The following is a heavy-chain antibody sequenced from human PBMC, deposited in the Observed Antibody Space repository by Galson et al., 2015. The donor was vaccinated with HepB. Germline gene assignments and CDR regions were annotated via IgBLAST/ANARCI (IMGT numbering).Heavy chain of an antibody. CDR2: IHSDGRT. V-gene: IGHV3-66*01. Sequence: SLRLSCAASGVSVSIYYMTWVRQAPGKGLEWVSVIHSDGRTYDADSVKGRFTTSKDNAKNSLYLQMNSLRNEDTAVYYCARDRYGDYVQDYWGQGTLVTVSS. J-gene: IGHJ4*02. CDR3: ARDRYGDYVQDY. D-gene: IGHD4-17*01. CDR1: GVSVSIYY.